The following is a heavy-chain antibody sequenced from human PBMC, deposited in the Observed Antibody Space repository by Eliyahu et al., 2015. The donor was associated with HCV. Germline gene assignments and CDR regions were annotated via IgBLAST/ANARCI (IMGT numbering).Heavy chain of an antibody. Sequence: QVQLQESGPGLVKPSETLSLTCTVSGYSISSGYYWVWIRQPPGKGLEWVASIYRTGTTYYNPSLKSRVTMSVDTSKNLFSLNLSSVTAADTAVYFCVRDYGDYHWYFDVWGRGTLVTVSS. D-gene: IGHD4-17*01. CDR3: VRDYGDYHWYFDV. V-gene: IGHV4-38-2*02. CDR1: GYSISSGYY. J-gene: IGHJ2*01. CDR2: IYRTGTT.